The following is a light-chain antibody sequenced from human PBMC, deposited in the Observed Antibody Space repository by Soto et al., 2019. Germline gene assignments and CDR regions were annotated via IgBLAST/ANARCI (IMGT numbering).Light chain of an antibody. J-gene: IGLJ2*01. CDR1: SSDIGIYNY. Sequence: QSVLTQPASVSGSPGQSITISCTGTSSDIGIYNYVSWYQHHPGKAPKLMIYEVSNRPSGVSTRFSGSKSGNTASLTISGLQAEDEAAYYCTSYTSSSTADVVFGGGTQLTVL. CDR3: TSYTSSSTADVV. V-gene: IGLV2-14*01. CDR2: EVS.